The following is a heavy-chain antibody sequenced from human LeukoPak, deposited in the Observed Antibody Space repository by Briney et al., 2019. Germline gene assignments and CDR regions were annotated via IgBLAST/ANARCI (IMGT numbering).Heavy chain of an antibody. CDR2: ISYDGSNK. Sequence: GGSLRLSCAASGFTFSSCSMNWVRQAPGKGLEWVAVISYDGSNKYYADSVKGRFTISRDNSKNTLYLQMNSLRAEDTAVYYCAKDGSSYGDRFDYWGQGTLVTVSS. CDR1: GFTFSSCS. J-gene: IGHJ4*02. CDR3: AKDGSSYGDRFDY. V-gene: IGHV3-30*18. D-gene: IGHD4-17*01.